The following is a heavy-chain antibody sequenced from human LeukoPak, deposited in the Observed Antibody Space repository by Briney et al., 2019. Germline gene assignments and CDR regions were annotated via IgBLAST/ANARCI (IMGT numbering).Heavy chain of an antibody. V-gene: IGHV1-2*02. CDR3: AREFPESVLRFLEWSPPGWFDP. D-gene: IGHD3-3*01. Sequence: ASVKVSCKASGYTFTGNYMHWVRQAPGQGLEWMGWINPNSGGTNYAQKFQGRVTMTRDTSISTAYMELSRLRSDDTAVYYCAREFPESVLRFLEWSPPGWFDPWGQGTLVTVSS. J-gene: IGHJ5*02. CDR1: GYTFTGNY. CDR2: INPNSGGT.